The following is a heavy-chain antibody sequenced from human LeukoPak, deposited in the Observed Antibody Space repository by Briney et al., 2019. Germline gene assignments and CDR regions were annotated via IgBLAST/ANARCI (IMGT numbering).Heavy chain of an antibody. CDR1: GGSISSSSYY. J-gene: IGHJ4*02. D-gene: IGHD3-16*01. Sequence: SEALSLTCTVSGGSISSSSYYWGWIRQPPGKGLEWIGSIYYSGSTYYNPSLKSRVTISVDTSKNQFSLKLSSVTAADTAVYYCASAKRYPEYYFDYWGQGTLVTVSS. CDR2: IYYSGST. V-gene: IGHV4-39*01. CDR3: ASAKRYPEYYFDY.